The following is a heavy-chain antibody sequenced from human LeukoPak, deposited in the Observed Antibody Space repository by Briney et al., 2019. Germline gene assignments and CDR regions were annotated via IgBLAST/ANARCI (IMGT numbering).Heavy chain of an antibody. Sequence: PSETLSLTCTVSGGSISSYYWSWIRQPPGKGLEWIGYIYYSGSTNYNPSLKSRVTTSIDTSKNQFSLKLSSVTAADTAVYYCARGDTYGDYVVYWGQGTLVTVSS. V-gene: IGHV4-59*01. CDR2: IYYSGST. CDR1: GGSISSYY. J-gene: IGHJ4*02. D-gene: IGHD4-17*01. CDR3: ARGDTYGDYVVY.